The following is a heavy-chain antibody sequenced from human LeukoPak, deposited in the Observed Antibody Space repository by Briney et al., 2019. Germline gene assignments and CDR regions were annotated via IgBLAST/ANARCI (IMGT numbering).Heavy chain of an antibody. J-gene: IGHJ5*02. CDR1: GFIFSSYG. Sequence: GGSLRLSCAASGFIFSSYGMHWVRQAPGKGLEWVAFIRYDGSKKYYADSVKGRFTISRDNSKNTLYLQMNSLRAEDTAVYYCAKDSHGDYGYNWFDPWGQGTLVTVSS. D-gene: IGHD4-17*01. V-gene: IGHV3-30*02. CDR2: IRYDGSKK. CDR3: AKDSHGDYGYNWFDP.